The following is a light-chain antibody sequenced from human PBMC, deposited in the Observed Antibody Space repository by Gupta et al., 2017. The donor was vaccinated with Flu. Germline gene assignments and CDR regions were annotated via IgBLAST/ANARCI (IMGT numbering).Light chain of an antibody. CDR1: QSISSY. CDR2: AAS. CDR3: QQSYSTRWT. Sequence: ASVGDRVTITCRASQSISSYLNWYQQKPGKAPKLLIYAASSLQSGVPSRFSGSGSGTDFTLTISSLQPEDFATYYCQQSYSTRWTFGQGTKVEIK. V-gene: IGKV1-39*01. J-gene: IGKJ1*01.